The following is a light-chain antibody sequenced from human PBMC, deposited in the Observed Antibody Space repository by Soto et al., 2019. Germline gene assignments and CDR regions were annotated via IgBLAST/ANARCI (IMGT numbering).Light chain of an antibody. Sequence: AIQMTQSPSSLSATVGDRVTITCRASQGIKNDLSWYQQKPGKAPKILVYAASTLQSGVPSRFSGSGSDTDFTLAISSLQPEDFATYYCLQDYSYPRTFGQGTKV. CDR1: QGIKND. J-gene: IGKJ1*01. V-gene: IGKV1-6*01. CDR3: LQDYSYPRT. CDR2: AAS.